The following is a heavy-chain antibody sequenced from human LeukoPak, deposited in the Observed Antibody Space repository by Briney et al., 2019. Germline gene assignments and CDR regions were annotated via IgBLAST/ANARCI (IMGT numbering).Heavy chain of an antibody. J-gene: IGHJ4*02. V-gene: IGHV4-34*01. D-gene: IGHD6-13*01. Sequence: SETLSLTCAVYGGSFSGYYWSWSRQPPGKGLEWIGEIDHRGSTNYNPSLKSRVTISVDTSKNQFSLRLSSVTTADTAVYYCVTPIGDSSTSEHWGQGTLVTVSS. CDR1: GGSFSGYY. CDR3: VTPIGDSSTSEH. CDR2: IDHRGST.